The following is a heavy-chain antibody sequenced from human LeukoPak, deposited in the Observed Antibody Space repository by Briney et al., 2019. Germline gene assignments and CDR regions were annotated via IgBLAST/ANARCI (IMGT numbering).Heavy chain of an antibody. D-gene: IGHD4-17*01. J-gene: IGHJ6*03. CDR2: ISGGNT. CDR1: GFTLSSTG. Sequence: GGSLRLSCAAPGFTLSSTGMSWVRQAPGKGLEWVSGISGGNTFYADSVKGRFTISRDNSKNTLYLQMNSLRAEDTAVYYCAKIGDYYYYYMDVWGKGTTVTVSS. CDR3: AKIGDYYYYYMDV. V-gene: IGHV3-23*01.